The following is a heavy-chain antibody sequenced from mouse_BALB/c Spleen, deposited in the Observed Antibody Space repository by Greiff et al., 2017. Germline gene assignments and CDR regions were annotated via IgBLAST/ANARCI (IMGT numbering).Heavy chain of an antibody. J-gene: IGHJ1*01. Sequence: EVQLVESGGGLVKPGGSLKLSCAASGFTFSSYAMSWVRQSPEKRLEWVAEISSGGSYTYYPDTVTGRFTISRDNAKNTLYLEMSSLRSEDTAMYYCARVKVRRYLDVWGAGTTVTVSS. CDR3: ARVKVRRYLDV. D-gene: IGHD2-14*01. CDR2: ISSGGSYT. CDR1: GFTFSSYA. V-gene: IGHV5-9-4*01.